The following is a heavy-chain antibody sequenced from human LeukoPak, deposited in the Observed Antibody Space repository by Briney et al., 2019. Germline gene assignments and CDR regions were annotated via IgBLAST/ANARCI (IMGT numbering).Heavy chain of an antibody. V-gene: IGHV4-31*03. CDR3: ARNRDGYNSFDY. D-gene: IGHD5-24*01. CDR1: GGSINNGGYY. J-gene: IGHJ4*02. Sequence: SQTLSLTCTASGGSINNGGYYWSWIRQHPGKGLEWIGYIYYSGSSYYNPSLRSRVTISVDTSKNHFSLKLSSVTAADTAVYYCARNRDGYNSFDYWGQGTLVTVSS. CDR2: IYYSGSS.